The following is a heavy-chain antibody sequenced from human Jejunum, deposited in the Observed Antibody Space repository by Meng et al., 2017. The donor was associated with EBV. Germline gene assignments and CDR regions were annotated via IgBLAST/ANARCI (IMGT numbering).Heavy chain of an antibody. V-gene: IGHV1-69*15. CDR3: ARAGGDYEDY. Sequence: QLVQTGAEVNKPGSSVKVSCKASGGRFGTYAVSWVRQAPGQGLEWMGNTVPIFGTTSYAQKFQGRVTITADESTRTAFMELRNLRSEDSAMYYCARAGGDYEDYWGQGTLVTVSS. D-gene: IGHD4-17*01. CDR2: TVPIFGTT. CDR1: GGRFGTYA. J-gene: IGHJ4*02.